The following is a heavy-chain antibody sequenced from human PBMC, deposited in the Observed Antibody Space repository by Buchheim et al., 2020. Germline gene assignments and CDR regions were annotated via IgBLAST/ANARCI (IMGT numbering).Heavy chain of an antibody. D-gene: IGHD1-14*01. J-gene: IGHJ4*02. V-gene: IGHV3-7*01. CDR3: VSWPSTGVTPRTNY. CDR2: INPDGSAK. CDR1: GFTFSNYW. Sequence: EVQLVEFGGGLVQPGGSLRLSCAASGFTFSNYWLTWIRQAPGGGLKWVANINPDGSAKYYVDSVKGRFTISRDNVENEMHLLMNSLRAEDSAVYYCVSWPSTGVTPRTNYWGQGTL.